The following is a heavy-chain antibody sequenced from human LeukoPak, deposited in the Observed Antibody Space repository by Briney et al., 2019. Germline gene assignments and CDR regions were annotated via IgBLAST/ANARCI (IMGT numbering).Heavy chain of an antibody. CDR3: ARDADYGDYGDPFDI. CDR1: GYTFTGYY. Sequence: ASVKVSCKASGYTFTGYYMHWVRQAPGQGLEWMGWINGNSGGTNYAQKFQGRVTMTRDTSISTAYMELGSLRSDDTAVYYCARDADYGDYGDPFDIWGQGTMVTVSS. V-gene: IGHV1-2*02. D-gene: IGHD4-17*01. CDR2: INGNSGGT. J-gene: IGHJ3*02.